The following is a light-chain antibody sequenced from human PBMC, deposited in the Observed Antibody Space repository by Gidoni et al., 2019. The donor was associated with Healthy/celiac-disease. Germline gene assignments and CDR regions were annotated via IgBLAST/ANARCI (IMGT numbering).Light chain of an antibody. CDR3: SSYTSSSTLWV. CDR1: SSDVCGYNY. CDR2: EIS. J-gene: IGLJ1*01. V-gene: IGLV2-14*01. Sequence: QSALTQPASVSGSPGQSITISCTGTSSDVCGYNYVSWYQQHPGKAPKLMIYEISNRPSGVSNRFSGSKSGNTASLTISGLQAEDEADYYCSSYTSSSTLWVFGTGTKVTVL.